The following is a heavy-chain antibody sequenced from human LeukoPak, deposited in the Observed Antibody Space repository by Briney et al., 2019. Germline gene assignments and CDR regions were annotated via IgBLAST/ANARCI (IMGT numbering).Heavy chain of an antibody. CDR2: IYYSGST. D-gene: IGHD4/OR15-4a*01. CDR3: AVGPTGDYGPYAFDI. J-gene: IGHJ3*02. Sequence: SETLSLTCTVSGGSISSSSYYWGWIRQPPGKGLEWIGSIYYSGSTYYNPSLKSRVTISVDTSKNQFSLKLSSVTAADTAVYYCAVGPTGDYGPYAFDIWGQGTMDTVSS. CDR1: GGSISSSSYY. V-gene: IGHV4-39*01.